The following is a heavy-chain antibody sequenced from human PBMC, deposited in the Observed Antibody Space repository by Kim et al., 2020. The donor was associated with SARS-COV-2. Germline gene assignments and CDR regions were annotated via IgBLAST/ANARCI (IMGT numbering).Heavy chain of an antibody. V-gene: IGHV3-9*01. CDR3: AKDRYSSGAYSVFDS. CDR2: INWNSASR. D-gene: IGHD3-10*01. Sequence: GGSLRLSCAASGFSFDDYAMHWIRQRPGKGLEWVSGINWNSASRGSAGFVEGRFTISRDNAKTVLYLEMNSLTIEDTALYYCAKDRYSSGAYSVFDSWGQGTLVTVSS. J-gene: IGHJ4*02. CDR1: GFSFDDYA.